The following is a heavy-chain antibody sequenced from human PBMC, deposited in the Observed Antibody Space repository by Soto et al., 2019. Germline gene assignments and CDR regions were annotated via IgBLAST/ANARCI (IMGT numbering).Heavy chain of an antibody. CDR1: GFTGSNNY. Sequence: DVQVVESGGGLIQPGGCLRLSCAASGFTGSNNYMSWVRQGPGKGLEWVSTIYRGDSTYYADSVKGRFTISRDNSKNTLYLLMNSLRTEDTAVYYCARYYAYSGGTSGGMDVWRKGTTVTVSS. V-gene: IGHV3-53*01. J-gene: IGHJ6*04. D-gene: IGHD3-16*01. CDR2: IYRGDST. CDR3: ARYYAYSGGTSGGMDV.